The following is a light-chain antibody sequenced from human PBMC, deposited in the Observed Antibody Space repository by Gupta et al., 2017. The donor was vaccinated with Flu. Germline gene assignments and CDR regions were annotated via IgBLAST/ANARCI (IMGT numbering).Light chain of an antibody. V-gene: IGLV3-21*02. CDR3: QVSDTTSANLVM. CDR2: DDS. CDR1: NFGSKS. Sequence: SSVLTQPPSVSVAPGQSTTIACGGNNFGSKSVHWYQQKPGQAPVLVVNDDSDRLSGIPARFSCSKSGNTATLTINXVXDGDEAXYYCQVSDTTSANLVMFGGGTKLTVL. J-gene: IGLJ3*02.